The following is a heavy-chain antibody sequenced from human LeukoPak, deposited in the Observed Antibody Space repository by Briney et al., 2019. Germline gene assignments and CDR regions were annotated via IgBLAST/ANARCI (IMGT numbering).Heavy chain of an antibody. CDR2: ISGSGGST. CDR1: GFTFSSYT. J-gene: IGHJ4*02. D-gene: IGHD1-1*01. CDR3: AKDVELEPGGYFDY. V-gene: IGHV3-23*01. Sequence: GGSLRLSCAASGFTFSSYTMSWVRQAPGKGLEWVSAISGSGGSTYYADSVKGRFTISRDNSKNTLYLQMNSLRAEDTAVYYCAKDVELEPGGYFDYWGQGTLVTVSS.